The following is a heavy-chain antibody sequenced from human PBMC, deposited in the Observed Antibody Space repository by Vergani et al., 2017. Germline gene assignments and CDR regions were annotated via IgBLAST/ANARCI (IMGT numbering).Heavy chain of an antibody. CDR3: ARVLGAYTSGMDV. CDR1: GGSFSGYY. CDR2: IYTSGST. V-gene: IGHV4-59*10. Sequence: QVQLQQWGAGLLKPSETLSLTCAVYGGSFSGYYWSWIRQPPGQGLEWIGRIYTSGSTNYNPALKSRVTMSVDPSKNQFSLKLSSVTAADTAVYYCARVLGAYTSGMDVWGQGTTVTVSS. D-gene: IGHD3-16*01. J-gene: IGHJ6*02.